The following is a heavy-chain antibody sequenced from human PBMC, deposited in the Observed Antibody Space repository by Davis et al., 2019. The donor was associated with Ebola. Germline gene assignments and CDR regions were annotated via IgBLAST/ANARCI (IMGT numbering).Heavy chain of an antibody. CDR1: GFSLSTSGVG. D-gene: IGHD3-16*02. V-gene: IGHV2-5*02. CDR2: IYWDDDK. J-gene: IGHJ5*02. CDR3: AHRGGYRDRGWFDP. Sequence: SGPTLVKPTQTLTLTCTFSGFSLSTSGVGVGWIRQPPGKALEWLALIYWDDDKRYSPSLKSRLTITKDTSKNQVVLTMTNMDPVDTATYYCAHRGGYRDRGWFDPWGQGTLVTVSS.